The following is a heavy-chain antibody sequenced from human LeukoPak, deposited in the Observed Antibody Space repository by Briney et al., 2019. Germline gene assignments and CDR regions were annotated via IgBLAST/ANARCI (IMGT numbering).Heavy chain of an antibody. CDR3: ARETVTGWDY. CDR1: GFTFSSYS. J-gene: IGHJ4*02. V-gene: IGHV3-48*04. Sequence: GGSLRLSCAASGFTFSSYSMNWVRQAPGKGMEWVSYISSSSTIYYADSVKGRFTISRDNAKNSLYLQMNSLRAEDTAVYYCARETVTGWDYWGQGTLVTVSS. CDR2: ISSSSTI. D-gene: IGHD1-20*01.